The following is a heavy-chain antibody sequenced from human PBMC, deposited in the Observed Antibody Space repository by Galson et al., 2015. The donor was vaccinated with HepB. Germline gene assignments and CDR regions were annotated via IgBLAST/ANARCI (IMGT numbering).Heavy chain of an antibody. V-gene: IGHV3-30*02. CDR1: AFTLSNYG. D-gene: IGHD6-6*01. Sequence: SLRLSCAASAFTLSNYGMQWVRQAPGKGLEWVAFIRYDGSIKYYADSVQGRFTISRDNSKNTLYLQMNNLRAEDTAVYYCANRPISVYYFEYWGQGTLVTVSS. CDR2: IRYDGSIK. J-gene: IGHJ4*02. CDR3: ANRPISVYYFEY.